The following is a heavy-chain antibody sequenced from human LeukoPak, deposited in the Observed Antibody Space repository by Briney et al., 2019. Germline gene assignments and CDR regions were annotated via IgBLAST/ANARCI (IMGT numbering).Heavy chain of an antibody. Sequence: PSETLSLTCTVSGGSISSYYWSWIRQPPGKGLEWIGYIYYSGSTNYNPSLKSRVTISVDTSKNQFSLKLSSVTAADTAVYYCARGAELPDYWGQGTLVTVSS. CDR1: GGSISSYY. CDR2: IYYSGST. V-gene: IGHV4-59*01. D-gene: IGHD2-15*01. CDR3: ARGAELPDY. J-gene: IGHJ4*02.